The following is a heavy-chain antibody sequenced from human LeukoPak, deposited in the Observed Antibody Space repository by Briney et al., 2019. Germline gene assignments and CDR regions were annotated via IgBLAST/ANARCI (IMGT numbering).Heavy chain of an antibody. D-gene: IGHD3-22*01. J-gene: IGHJ5*02. CDR2: ISAYNGNT. CDR1: GYTFTSYG. Sequence: ASVKVSCKASGYTFTSYGISWVRQAPGQGLEWMGWISAYNGNTNYAQKLQGRVTMTTDTSTSTAFMELSSLRSDDTAMYYCARDVLDYYDRSGYVTWGQGTLVTVSS. CDR3: ARDVLDYYDRSGYVT. V-gene: IGHV1-18*01.